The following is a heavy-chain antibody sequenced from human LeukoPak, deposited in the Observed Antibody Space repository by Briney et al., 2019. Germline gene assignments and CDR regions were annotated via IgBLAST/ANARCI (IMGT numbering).Heavy chain of an antibody. D-gene: IGHD2-2*02. CDR1: GYSISSGYY. J-gene: IGHJ3*02. CDR2: IYQSGST. CDR3: ARGCVPAAIGEPPDDAFDI. V-gene: IGHV4-38-2*01. Sequence: TSETLSLTCAVSGYSISSGYYWGWIRQPPGKGLEWVGSIYQSGSTYYNPSLKGRPTISEGPSKNQASLKLSSVTAAGTGVYYCARGCVPAAIGEPPDDAFDIWGQGTMVTVSS.